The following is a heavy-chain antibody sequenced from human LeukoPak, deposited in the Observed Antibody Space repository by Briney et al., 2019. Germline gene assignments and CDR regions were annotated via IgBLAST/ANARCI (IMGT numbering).Heavy chain of an antibody. CDR2: ISAYNGNT. D-gene: IGHD3-10*01. Sequence: GASVKVSCKASGYTFTSYGISWVRQAPGQGLEWMGWISAYNGNTNYAQKLQGRVTMTTDTSTSTAYMELRSLRSDDTAVYYCAKDPRIDNYYGSGSYWVYWGQGTLVTVSS. CDR3: AKDPRIDNYYGSGSYWVY. J-gene: IGHJ4*02. V-gene: IGHV1-18*01. CDR1: GYTFTSYG.